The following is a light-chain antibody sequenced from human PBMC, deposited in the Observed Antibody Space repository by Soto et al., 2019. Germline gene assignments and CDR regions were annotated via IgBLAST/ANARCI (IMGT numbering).Light chain of an antibody. CDR1: QNINTF. CDR3: QQSDSTPRT. Sequence: DIQMTQSPSSLSASVGDRVTITCRASQNINTFLNWYQQKPGKAPKLLIYGASNLQSGVSPRFSGSGSGTDFTLTISSLQPEDFETYFCQQSDSTPRTFGPGTKVDIK. CDR2: GAS. V-gene: IGKV1-39*01. J-gene: IGKJ3*01.